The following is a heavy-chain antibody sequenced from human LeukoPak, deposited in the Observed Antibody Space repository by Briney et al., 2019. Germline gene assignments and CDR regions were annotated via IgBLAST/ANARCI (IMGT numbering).Heavy chain of an antibody. CDR1: GFTFDDYA. Sequence: GGSLRLSCAASGFTFDDYAMHWVRQAPGKGLEWVSGISWNSGSIGYADSVKGRFTISRDNAKNSLYLQMNSLRAEDTALYYCAKDEQQLSTLFDYWGQGTLVTVSS. J-gene: IGHJ4*02. CDR3: AKDEQQLSTLFDY. CDR2: ISWNSGSI. D-gene: IGHD6-13*01. V-gene: IGHV3-9*01.